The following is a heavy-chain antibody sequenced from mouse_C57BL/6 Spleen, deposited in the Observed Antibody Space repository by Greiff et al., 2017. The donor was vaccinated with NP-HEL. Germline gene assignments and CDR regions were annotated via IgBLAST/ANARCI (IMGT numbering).Heavy chain of an antibody. Sequence: VQLKESGPELVKPGASVKIPCKASGYTFTDYNMDWVKQSHGKSLEWIGDINPNNGGTIYNQKFKGKATLTVDKSSSTAYMELRSLTSEDTAVYYCARWGNWDVWYFDVWGTGTTVTVSS. CDR2: INPNNGGT. J-gene: IGHJ1*03. CDR3: ARWGNWDVWYFDV. CDR1: GYTFTDYN. D-gene: IGHD4-1*01. V-gene: IGHV1-18*01.